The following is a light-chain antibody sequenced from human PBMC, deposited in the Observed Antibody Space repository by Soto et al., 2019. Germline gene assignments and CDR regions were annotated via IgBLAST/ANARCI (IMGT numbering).Light chain of an antibody. Sequence: IVFTPSPGTLSLSPVERATLSCRPSQSVSSSYLAWYQQKPGQAPRLLLYGASSRATGIPDRFSGSGSGTDFTLTISSLEPEDFAVYYCQQRSNWPPTFGGGTKVDIK. J-gene: IGKJ4*01. CDR1: QSVSSSY. CDR3: QQRSNWPPT. CDR2: GAS. V-gene: IGKV3D-20*02.